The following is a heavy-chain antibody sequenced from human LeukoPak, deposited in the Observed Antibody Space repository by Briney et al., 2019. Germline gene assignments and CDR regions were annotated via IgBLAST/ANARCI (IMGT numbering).Heavy chain of an antibody. J-gene: IGHJ4*02. Sequence: GRSLRLSCAASGFTFSIYGMHWVRQAPGKGLEWVAITSSDGSDIDYADSVKGRFTISRDNSKNTLYLQMNSLRAEDTAVYYCARFAEVWGSYRRFDYWGQGTLVTVSS. V-gene: IGHV3-30*03. CDR3: ARFAEVWGSYRRFDY. D-gene: IGHD3-16*02. CDR1: GFTFSIYG. CDR2: TSSDGSDI.